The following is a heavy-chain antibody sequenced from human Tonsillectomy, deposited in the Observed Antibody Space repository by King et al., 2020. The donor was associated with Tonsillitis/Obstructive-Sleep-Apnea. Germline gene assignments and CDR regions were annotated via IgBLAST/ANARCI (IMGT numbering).Heavy chain of an antibody. CDR1: GGSISSSSYY. V-gene: IGHV4-39*01. D-gene: IGHD1-26*01. J-gene: IGHJ4*02. CDR2: IYYSGST. CDR3: ARWGVGATYDFDY. Sequence: QLQESGPGLVKPSETLSLTCTVSGGSISSSSYYWGWIRQPPGKGLEWIGSIYYSGSTYYNPSLKSRVTISVDTSKNQFSLKLSSVTAADTAVYYCARWGVGATYDFDYWGQGTLVTVSS.